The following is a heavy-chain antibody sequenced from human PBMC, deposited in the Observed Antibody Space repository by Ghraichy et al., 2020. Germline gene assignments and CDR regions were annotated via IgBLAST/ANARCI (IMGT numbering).Heavy chain of an antibody. J-gene: IGHJ6*02. Sequence: GGSLRLSCAASRFTVRNFDMHWVRQAPGKGLEWVALISYDGSEKYYADSVKGRFTISRDISQNKLYLQMNSLRAEDTALYYCAKDVAVDAGVYGTAYYYSAMYVWGQGTTVTVSS. CDR2: ISYDGSEK. V-gene: IGHV3-30*18. CDR3: AKDVAVDAGVYGTAYYYSAMYV. CDR1: RFTVRNFD. D-gene: IGHD1/OR15-1a*01.